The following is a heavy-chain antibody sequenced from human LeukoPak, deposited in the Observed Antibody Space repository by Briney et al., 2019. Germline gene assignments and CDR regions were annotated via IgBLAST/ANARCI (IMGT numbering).Heavy chain of an antibody. CDR2: IYYSGST. J-gene: IGHJ5*02. CDR3: ARVGQYCGGDCYSEGWFDP. D-gene: IGHD2-21*02. Sequence: PETLSLTCTVSGGSISSYYWSWIRQPPGKGLEWIGYIYYSGSTNYNPSLKSRVTISLDTSKNQFSLKLNSVTAADTAVYYCARVGQYCGGDCYSEGWFDPWGQGTLVTVSS. V-gene: IGHV4-59*01. CDR1: GGSISSYY.